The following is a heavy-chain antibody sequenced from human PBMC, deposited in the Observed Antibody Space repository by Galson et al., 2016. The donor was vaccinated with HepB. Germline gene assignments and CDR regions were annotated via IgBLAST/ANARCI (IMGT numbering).Heavy chain of an antibody. CDR1: GFSFSNYA. V-gene: IGHV3-30*04. D-gene: IGHD3-10*01. CDR3: ARSRGSYGSGIYWAVLDY. J-gene: IGHJ4*02. Sequence: SLRLSCAASGFSFSNYALHWVRQAPGKGLEWVAVVSYDGRRKYYAGSVRGRFTITRDNSKNTLYLQMNSLRAEDTAVYYCARSRGSYGSGIYWAVLDYWGQGTLVTVSS. CDR2: VSYDGRRK.